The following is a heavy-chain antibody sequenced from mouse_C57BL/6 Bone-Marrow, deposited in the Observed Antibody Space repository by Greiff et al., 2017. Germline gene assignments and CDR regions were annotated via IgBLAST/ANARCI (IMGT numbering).Heavy chain of an antibody. CDR3: ARNGVYYYGSSYFDY. D-gene: IGHD1-1*01. V-gene: IGHV1-82*01. CDR2: FYPGDGDT. Sequence: VQLQQSGPELVKPGASVKISCKASGYAFSSSWMNWVKQRPGKGLEWIGRFYPGDGDTNYNGKFKGKATLTADKSSSTAYRQLSSLTSEDSAVYFCARNGVYYYGSSYFDYWGQGTTLTVSS. J-gene: IGHJ2*01. CDR1: GYAFSSSW.